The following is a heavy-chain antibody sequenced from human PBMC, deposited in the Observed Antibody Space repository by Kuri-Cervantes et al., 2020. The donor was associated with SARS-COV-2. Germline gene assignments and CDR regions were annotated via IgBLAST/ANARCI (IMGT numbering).Heavy chain of an antibody. D-gene: IGHD1-26*01. J-gene: IGHJ5*01. CDR2: TYYRSKWYN. V-gene: IGHV6-1*01. CDR3: ARGRSRSYLGS. CDR1: GDSVSSNSAA. Sequence: SQTLALTCAISGDSVSSNSAAWNWIGQSPSRGLEWLGRTYYRSKWYNDYAVSVRSRITINPDTSKNQFSLQLDSVTPEDTAVYYCARGRSRSYLGSWGQGTLVTVSS.